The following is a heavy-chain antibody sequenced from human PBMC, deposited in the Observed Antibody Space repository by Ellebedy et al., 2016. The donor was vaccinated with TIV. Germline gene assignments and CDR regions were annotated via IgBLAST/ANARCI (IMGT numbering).Heavy chain of an antibody. CDR1: RYSFTSYY. D-gene: IGHD5-12*01. CDR3: ARTRGYSGLDEAFDI. V-gene: IGHV1-46*01. CDR2: IYPNSGSS. J-gene: IGHJ3*02. Sequence: ASVKVSXKASRYSFTSYYMHWVRQAPGQGLEWMGIIYPNSGSSTYAQKFQGRVTMTRDTSTSTVHMELSSLRSEDAAVYYCARTRGYSGLDEAFDIWGQGTMVTVSS.